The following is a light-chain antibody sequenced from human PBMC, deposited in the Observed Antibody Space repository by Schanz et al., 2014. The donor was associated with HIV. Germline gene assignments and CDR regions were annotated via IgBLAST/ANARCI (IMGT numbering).Light chain of an antibody. CDR2: GSS. V-gene: IGKV3-20*01. Sequence: EIVLTQSPGTLSLSPGERATLSCRASQSLGGSQLAWYQHKPGQAPRLLIYGSSSRATGIPDRFSGSGSGKDFTLTISRLEPDDSATYYCQQYKSHSPFTFGQGTKIEIK. J-gene: IGKJ2*01. CDR3: QQYKSHSPFT. CDR1: QSLGGSQ.